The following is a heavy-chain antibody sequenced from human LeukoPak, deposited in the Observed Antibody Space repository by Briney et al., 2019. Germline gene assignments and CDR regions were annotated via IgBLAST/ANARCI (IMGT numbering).Heavy chain of an antibody. CDR3: ARDRHYYDSSGYPDY. CDR2: ISSNGGST. CDR1: GFTFSSYA. Sequence: GGSLRLSCAASGFTFSSYAMHWVRQAPGKGLEYVSAISSNGGSTYYANSVKGRFTISRDNSKNTLYLQMNSLRAEDTAVYYCARDRHYYDSSGYPDYWGQGTLVTVSS. D-gene: IGHD3-22*01. V-gene: IGHV3-64*01. J-gene: IGHJ4*02.